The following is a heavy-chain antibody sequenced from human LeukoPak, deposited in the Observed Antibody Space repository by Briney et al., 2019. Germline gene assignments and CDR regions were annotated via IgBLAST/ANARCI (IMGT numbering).Heavy chain of an antibody. CDR2: ISGSGGST. CDR3: AKEISGWGTFDI. V-gene: IGHV3-23*01. D-gene: IGHD6-19*01. J-gene: IGHJ3*02. CDR1: GFTFSSYA. Sequence: GRSLRLSCAASGFTFSSYAMHWVRQAPGKGLEWVSGISGSGGSTYYADSVKGRFTISRDNSKNTLYLQMNSLRAEDTAIYYCAKEISGWGTFDIWGQGTMVTVSS.